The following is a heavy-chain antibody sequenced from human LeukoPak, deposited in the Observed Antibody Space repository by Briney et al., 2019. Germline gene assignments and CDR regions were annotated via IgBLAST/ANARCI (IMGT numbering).Heavy chain of an antibody. J-gene: IGHJ6*03. CDR3: ARGYDFWSDNFGYYYYMDV. CDR2: IASDGTI. Sequence: GGSLRLSCVASGFILSTSEMNWVRQAPGRGLEWVSFIASDGTIYYADSVKGRFTLSRDNAKNSLYLQMNSLRAEDTAVYYCARGYDFWSDNFGYYYYMDVWGKGTTVTVSS. CDR1: GFILSTSE. D-gene: IGHD3-3*01. V-gene: IGHV3-48*03.